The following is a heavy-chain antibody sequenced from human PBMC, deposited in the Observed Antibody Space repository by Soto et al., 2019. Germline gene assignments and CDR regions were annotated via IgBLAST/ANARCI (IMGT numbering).Heavy chain of an antibody. Sequence: QVQLVQSGAEVKKPGSSVKVSCKASGGTFSSYTISWVRQAPGQGLEWMGRIIPILGIANYAQKFQGRVTITADKSTSTAYMELSSLRSEDTAVYYCAEGRYPFRDNYYYGMDVWGQGTTVTVSS. CDR3: AEGRYPFRDNYYYGMDV. J-gene: IGHJ6*02. CDR1: GGTFSSYT. CDR2: IIPILGIA. D-gene: IGHD3-9*01. V-gene: IGHV1-69*02.